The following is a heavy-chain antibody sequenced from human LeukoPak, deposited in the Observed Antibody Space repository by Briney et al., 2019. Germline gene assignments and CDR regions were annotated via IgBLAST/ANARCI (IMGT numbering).Heavy chain of an antibody. J-gene: IGHJ5*02. Sequence: PSETLSLTCTVSGGSISSYYWSWIRQPPGKGLEWIGYIYYSGSTNYNPSLKSRVTISVDTSKNQFSLKLSSVTAADTAVYYCARKAIFGVVVGPRFDPWGQGTLVTVSS. CDR3: ARKAIFGVVVGPRFDP. CDR1: GGSISSYY. D-gene: IGHD3-3*01. V-gene: IGHV4-59*01. CDR2: IYYSGST.